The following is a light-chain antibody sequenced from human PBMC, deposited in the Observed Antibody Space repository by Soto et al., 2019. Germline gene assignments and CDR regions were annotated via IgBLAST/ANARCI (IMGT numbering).Light chain of an antibody. CDR3: QQYNNCRLWT. CDR2: GAS. Sequence: EIVMTQSPATLSVSPGERATLSCRASHSFNSNLAWYQQKPGQAPSLLIYGASTRATGIPARFSGSGSGTEFTRAISSLQSEDFAVYYCQQYNNCRLWTVGQGTMVDI. V-gene: IGKV3-15*01. CDR1: HSFNSN. J-gene: IGKJ1*01.